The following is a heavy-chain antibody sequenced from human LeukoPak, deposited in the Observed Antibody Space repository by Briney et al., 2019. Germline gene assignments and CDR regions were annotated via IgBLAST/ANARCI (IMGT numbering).Heavy chain of an antibody. CDR1: GFTFTRYW. CDR2: IKQDGSEK. J-gene: IGHJ6*02. V-gene: IGHV3-7*01. D-gene: IGHD3-10*01. Sequence: PGGSLRLSCAASGFTFTRYWMSWVHQAQGKGLEWMANIKQDGSEKYYVDSVKGRFTISRDNARNSLYLQMNSLRAEDTAVYYCARLTMVRGVRYYGMDVWGQGTTVTVSS. CDR3: ARLTMVRGVRYYGMDV.